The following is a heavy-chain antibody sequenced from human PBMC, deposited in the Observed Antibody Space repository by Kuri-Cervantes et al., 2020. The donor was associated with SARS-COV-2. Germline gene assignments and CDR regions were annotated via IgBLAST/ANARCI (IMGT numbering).Heavy chain of an antibody. Sequence: GESLKISCAASGFTFSSYGMHWVRQAPGKGLEWVAVIWYDGSNKYYADSVKGRFTISRDNSRNTLYLQMNSLRAEDTAVYYCARDIVVVPAARTPGMDVWGQGTTVTCSS. CDR1: GFTFSSYG. CDR3: ARDIVVVPAARTPGMDV. D-gene: IGHD2-2*01. V-gene: IGHV3-33*01. CDR2: IWYDGSNK. J-gene: IGHJ6*01.